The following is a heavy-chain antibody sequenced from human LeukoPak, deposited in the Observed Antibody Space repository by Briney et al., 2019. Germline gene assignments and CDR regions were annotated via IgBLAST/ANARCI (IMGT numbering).Heavy chain of an antibody. J-gene: IGHJ4*02. CDR1: GFTFSSFP. D-gene: IGHD3-10*01. CDR3: ARDFLRGAPDYLDL. V-gene: IGHV3-30*04. CDR2: IGYDGVNK. Sequence: GGSLRLSCTASGFTFSSFPFHWVRQAPGKGLQWVAVIGYDGVNKFYTDSVKGRFTISRDDSKSTLYLQMDSLRADDTAVYYCARDFLRGAPDYLDLWGQGTLVTVSS.